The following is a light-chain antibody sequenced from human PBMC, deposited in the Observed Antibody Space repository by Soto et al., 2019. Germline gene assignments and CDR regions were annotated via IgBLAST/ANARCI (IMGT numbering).Light chain of an antibody. CDR2: GAS. Sequence: EVVMTQSPATLSVSPGERATLSCRASQSVSDNLAWYQQKPGQAPRLLIYGASTTATGIPARFSGSGSGTEFTLTISSLQSEDFAVYYCQQSNNWPYTFGQGTTLDIK. V-gene: IGKV3-15*01. J-gene: IGKJ2*01. CDR3: QQSNNWPYT. CDR1: QSVSDN.